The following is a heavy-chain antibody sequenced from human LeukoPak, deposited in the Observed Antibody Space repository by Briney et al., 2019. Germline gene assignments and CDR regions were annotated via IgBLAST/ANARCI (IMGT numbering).Heavy chain of an antibody. CDR1: GFTFDDYA. D-gene: IGHD3-16*01. J-gene: IGHJ6*02. CDR3: GKDGGDVGGGGYYGMDV. CDR2: ISWNSGSI. V-gene: IGHV3-9*01. Sequence: PGGSQRLSCAASGFTFDDYAMHWVRQAPGKGLEWVSGISWNSGSIGYADSVKGRFTISRDNAKNSLYLQMNSLRAEDTALYYCGKDGGDVGGGGYYGMDVWGQGTTVTVSS.